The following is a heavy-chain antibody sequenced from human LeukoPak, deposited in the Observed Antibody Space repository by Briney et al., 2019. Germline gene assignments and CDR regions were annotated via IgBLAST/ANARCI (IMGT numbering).Heavy chain of an antibody. J-gene: IGHJ4*02. D-gene: IGHD1-26*01. CDR1: GYTLTELS. CDR2: FDPEDGET. CDR3: ATATYSGSYQYFDY. Sequence: GASMKVSCKVSGYTLTELSMHWVRQAPGKGLEWMGGFDPEDGETIYALKFQGRVTMTEDTSTDTAYMELSSLRSEDTAVYYCATATYSGSYQYFDYWGQGTLVTVSS. V-gene: IGHV1-24*01.